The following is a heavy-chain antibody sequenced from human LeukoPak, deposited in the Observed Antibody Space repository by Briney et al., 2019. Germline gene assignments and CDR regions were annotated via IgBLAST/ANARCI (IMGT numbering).Heavy chain of an antibody. J-gene: IGHJ5*02. CDR3: ARDYSDFWSGYYSSRWFDP. Sequence: ASVKVSCKASGYTFTRYAINWVRQAPGQGLEWMGWINTNTGNPTFAQGFTGRFVFSFDTSVSTAYLQISSLKAEDTAVYYCARDYSDFWSGYYSSRWFDPWGQGTLVTVSS. V-gene: IGHV7-4-1*02. CDR1: GYTFTRYA. D-gene: IGHD3-3*01. CDR2: INTNTGNP.